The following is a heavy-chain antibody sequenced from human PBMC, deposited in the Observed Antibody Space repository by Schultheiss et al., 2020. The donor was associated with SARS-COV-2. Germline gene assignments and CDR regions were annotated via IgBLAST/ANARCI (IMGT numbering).Heavy chain of an antibody. V-gene: IGHV4-39*01. J-gene: IGHJ4*02. CDR3: ARGHGTFRE. D-gene: IGHD2/OR15-2a*01. CDR1: GGSLNTGSYY. CDR2: AHHTGRT. Sequence: SETLSLTCAVSGGSLNTGSYYWTWIRQPPGKGLEWIGSAHHTGRTYYNPSLQGRVTISVDTSTTQFSLKLGSVTAADTAVYYCARGHGTFREWGQGTLVTVSS.